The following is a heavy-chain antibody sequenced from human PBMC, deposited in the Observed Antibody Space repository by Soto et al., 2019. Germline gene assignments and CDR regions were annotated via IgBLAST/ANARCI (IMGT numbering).Heavy chain of an antibody. J-gene: IGHJ4*02. V-gene: IGHV4-59*01. CDR2: IYYSGST. CDR1: GGSISNYY. CDR3: ASATAANDFYD. Sequence: SETLSLTCTVSGGSISNYYCSWIRQPPGKGLEWIGYIYYSGSTNYNPSLKSRVTISVDTSKNQFSLKLSSVTAADTAVYYCASATAANDFYDWGQGTQVPVSS. D-gene: IGHD2-15*01.